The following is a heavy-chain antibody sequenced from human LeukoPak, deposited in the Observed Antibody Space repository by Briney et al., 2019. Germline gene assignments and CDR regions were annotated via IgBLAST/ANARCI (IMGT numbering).Heavy chain of an antibody. CDR1: GFTFSSYS. D-gene: IGHD2-2*01. V-gene: IGHV3-21*01. Sequence: PGGSLRLSCAASGFTFSSYSMNWVRQAPGKGLEWVSSISSSSSYIYYADSVKGRFTISRDSAKNSLYLQMNSLRAEDTAVYYCASPGGRGCSSTSCAGYAFDIWGQGTMVTVSS. CDR2: ISSSSSYI. J-gene: IGHJ3*02. CDR3: ASPGGRGCSSTSCAGYAFDI.